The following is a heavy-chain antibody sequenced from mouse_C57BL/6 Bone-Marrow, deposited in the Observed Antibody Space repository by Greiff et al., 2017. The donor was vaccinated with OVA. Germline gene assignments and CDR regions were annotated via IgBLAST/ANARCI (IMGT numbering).Heavy chain of an antibody. CDR2: ISSGSSTI. D-gene: IGHD1-1*01. Sequence: EVHLVESGGGLVKPGGSLKLSCAASGFTFSDYGMHWVRQAPEKGLEWVAYISSGSSTIYYADTVKGRFTISRDNAKNTLFLQMTSLRSEDTAMYYCARPYYYGSSEAFDYWGQGTTLTVSS. J-gene: IGHJ2*01. V-gene: IGHV5-17*01. CDR3: ARPYYYGSSEAFDY. CDR1: GFTFSDYG.